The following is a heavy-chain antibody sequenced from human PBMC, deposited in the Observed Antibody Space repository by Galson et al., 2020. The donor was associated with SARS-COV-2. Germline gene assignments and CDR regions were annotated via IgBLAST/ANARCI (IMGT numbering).Heavy chain of an antibody. D-gene: IGHD6-13*01. CDR1: GFTFSSYA. CDR2: ISGSGGST. Sequence: GESLKISCAASGFTFSSYAMSWVRQAPGKGLEWVSAISGSGGSTYYADSVKGRFTISRDNSKNTLYLQMNSLRAEDTAVYYCARGSSYSSSQDEFDYWGQGTLVTVSS. J-gene: IGHJ4*02. CDR3: ARGSSYSSSQDEFDY. V-gene: IGHV3-23*01.